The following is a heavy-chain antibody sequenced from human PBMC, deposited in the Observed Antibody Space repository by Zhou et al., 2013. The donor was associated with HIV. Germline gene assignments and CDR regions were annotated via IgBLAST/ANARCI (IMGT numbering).Heavy chain of an antibody. Sequence: QVHLVQSGSEVKNPGASVKISCKASGYSFTSYGITWVRQAPGQGPEWMGWISGSNDKKKYGQKFQGRVTMTRDTSISTAYMELSRLRSDDTAVYYCARTRDPSLGWYFDLWGRGTLVTVSS. J-gene: IGHJ2*01. CDR1: GYSFTSYG. CDR2: ISGSNDKK. D-gene: IGHD2-2*01. V-gene: IGHV1-18*01. CDR3: ARTRDPSLGWYFDL.